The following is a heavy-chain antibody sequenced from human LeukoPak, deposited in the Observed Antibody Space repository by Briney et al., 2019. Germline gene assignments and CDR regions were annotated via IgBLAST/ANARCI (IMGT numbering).Heavy chain of an antibody. J-gene: IGHJ5*02. CDR1: GGSISITNYY. D-gene: IGHD2-2*01. Sequence: SETLSLTCTVSGGSISITNYYWGWIRQPPGKGLEWIGNIYYDGSTYYNPSLKSRVTISVDTSKNQFSLKLSSVTAADTAVYYCARHFGHVTSIVVVPAAISPWGQGTLVTVSS. V-gene: IGHV4-39*01. CDR3: ARHFGHVTSIVVVPAAISP. CDR2: IYYDGST.